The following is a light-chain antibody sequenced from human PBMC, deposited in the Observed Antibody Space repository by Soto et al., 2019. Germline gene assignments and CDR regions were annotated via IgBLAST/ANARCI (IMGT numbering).Light chain of an antibody. J-gene: IGKJ4*01. Sequence: EIVLTQSPCTLSLSPGERATLSCRASQSVGSNKLAWYQQKRGQAPRFLMYDASTRATGIPDRFSGSGSGTDFPLTISRLEPEDFAVYYCQQYGSTPLTFGGGTKVEIK. CDR2: DAS. CDR1: QSVGSNK. V-gene: IGKV3-20*01. CDR3: QQYGSTPLT.